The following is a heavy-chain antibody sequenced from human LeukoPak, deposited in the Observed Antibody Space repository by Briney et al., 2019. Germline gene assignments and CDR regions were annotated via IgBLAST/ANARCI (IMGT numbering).Heavy chain of an antibody. V-gene: IGHV4-34*01. CDR2: INHSGST. J-gene: IGHJ4*02. CDR3: ASPLPLDY. CDR1: GGSFSGYY. Sequence: SQALSLTCAVYGGSFSGYYWKWIRLPPGKGLEWIGEINHSGSTNYNPSLKSRVTISVDTPKKQFSLKLSSVTAADTAVYYCASPLPLDYWGQGTLVTVSS.